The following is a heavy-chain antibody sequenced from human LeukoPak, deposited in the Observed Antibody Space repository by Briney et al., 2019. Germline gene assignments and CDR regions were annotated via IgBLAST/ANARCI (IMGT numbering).Heavy chain of an antibody. V-gene: IGHV3-20*04. Sequence: GSLRLSCTASEFAFDEHGMSWVRQVPGKGLEWVSGINWSGGSTGYADPLRGRFTISRDNAKNSLYLQMDSLRAEDTPLYYCARAPITSPFYFDYWGQGTLVTVSS. J-gene: IGHJ4*02. CDR1: EFAFDEHG. CDR3: ARAPITSPFYFDY. D-gene: IGHD2-2*01. CDR2: INWSGGST.